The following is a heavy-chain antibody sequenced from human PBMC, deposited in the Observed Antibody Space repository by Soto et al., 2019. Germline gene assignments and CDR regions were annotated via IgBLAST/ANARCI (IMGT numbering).Heavy chain of an antibody. Sequence: SETLSLTCTVSGGSISSYYWSWIRQPPGKGLEWIGYIYYSGSTNYNPSLKSRVTISVDTSKNQFSLKLSSVTAADTAVYYCARHVYSSSPNFDYWGQGTLVTVSS. D-gene: IGHD6-6*01. CDR2: IYYSGST. J-gene: IGHJ4*02. CDR1: GGSISSYY. CDR3: ARHVYSSSPNFDY. V-gene: IGHV4-59*08.